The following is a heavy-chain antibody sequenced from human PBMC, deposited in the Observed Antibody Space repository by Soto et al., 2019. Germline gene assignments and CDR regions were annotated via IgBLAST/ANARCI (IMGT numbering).Heavy chain of an antibody. Sequence: GGSLRLSCAASGFTFSSYSMNWVRQAPGKGLEWVSSISSSSSYIYYADSVKGRFTISRDNAKNSLYLQMNSLRAEDPDVYYCAIEAGRGYSYGYGWFDPWGQGTLVTVSS. CDR1: GFTFSSYS. CDR2: ISSSSSYI. D-gene: IGHD5-18*01. CDR3: AIEAGRGYSYGYGWFDP. J-gene: IGHJ5*02. V-gene: IGHV3-21*01.